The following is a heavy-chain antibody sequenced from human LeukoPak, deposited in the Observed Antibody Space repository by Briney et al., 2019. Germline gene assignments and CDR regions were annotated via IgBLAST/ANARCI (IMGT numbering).Heavy chain of an antibody. V-gene: IGHV3-48*01. D-gene: IGHD3-10*01. CDR1: GFTFSSYS. Sequence: GGFLRLSCAASGFTFSSYSMNWVRQAPGKGLEWVSYISSSSSTIYYADSVKGRFTISRDNAKNSLYLQMNSLRAEDTAVYYCARDFGERRVPNAFDIWGQGTMVTVSS. J-gene: IGHJ3*02. CDR2: ISSSSSTI. CDR3: ARDFGERRVPNAFDI.